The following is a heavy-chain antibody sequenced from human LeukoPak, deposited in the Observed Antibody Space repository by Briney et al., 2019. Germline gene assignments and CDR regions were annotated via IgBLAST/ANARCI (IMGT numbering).Heavy chain of an antibody. Sequence: GGSLRLSCAASGFTFDDYGMSWVRQAPGKGLEWVSSISSSSSYIYYADSVKGRFTISRDNAKNSLYLQMNSPRAEDTAVYYCAREMGRSAPIWGQGTMVTVSS. CDR3: AREMGRSAPI. D-gene: IGHD2-8*01. J-gene: IGHJ3*02. CDR2: ISSSSSYI. V-gene: IGHV3-21*01. CDR1: GFTFDDYG.